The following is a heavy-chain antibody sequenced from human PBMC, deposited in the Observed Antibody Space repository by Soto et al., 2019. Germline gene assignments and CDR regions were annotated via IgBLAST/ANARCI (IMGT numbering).Heavy chain of an antibody. J-gene: IGHJ6*02. CDR3: ARLKVYSYGYYYGMDV. V-gene: IGHV3-30*04. CDR1: GFTFSSYA. Sequence: GGSLILSCAASGFTFSSYAMHWVRQAPGKGLEWVAVISYDGSNKYYADSVKGRFTISRDNSKNTLYLQMNSLRAEDTAVYYCARLKVYSYGYYYGMDVWGQGTTVTVSS. CDR2: ISYDGSNK. D-gene: IGHD5-18*01.